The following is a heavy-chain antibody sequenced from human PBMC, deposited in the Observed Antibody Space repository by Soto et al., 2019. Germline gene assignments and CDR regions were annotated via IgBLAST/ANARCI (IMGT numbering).Heavy chain of an antibody. D-gene: IGHD3-3*01. Sequence: QVQLQESGPGLVKPSGTLSLTCAVSGGSISGADWWSWVRRPPGKGLEWIGETSPERFTNYNASLESRVSISVDTPANQFSLKLNSVTAADTAVYSCARSSYEKRGLDCWGQGTLVTISS. CDR1: GGSISGADW. J-gene: IGHJ4*02. CDR2: TSPERFT. V-gene: IGHV4-4*02. CDR3: ARSSYEKRGLDC.